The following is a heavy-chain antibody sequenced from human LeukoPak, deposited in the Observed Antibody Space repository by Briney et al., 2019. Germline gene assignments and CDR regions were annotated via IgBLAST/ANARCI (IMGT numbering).Heavy chain of an antibody. V-gene: IGHV1-8*03. CDR2: MNPNSGNT. CDR1: GYTFTSYD. D-gene: IGHD2-2*01. J-gene: IGHJ3*02. Sequence: ASVKVSCKASGYTFTSYDINWVRQATGQGLEWMGWMNPNSGNTGYAQKFQGRVTITRNTSISTAYMELSSLRSEDTAVYYCARVRNMGCSSTSCYGGDAFDIWGQGTMVTVSS. CDR3: ARVRNMGCSSTSCYGGDAFDI.